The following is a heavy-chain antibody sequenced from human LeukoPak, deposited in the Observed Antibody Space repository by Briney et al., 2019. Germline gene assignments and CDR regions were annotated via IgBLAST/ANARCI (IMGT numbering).Heavy chain of an antibody. CDR2: IGTAGDT. CDR3: ARGILFGAAAGTEPFDY. CDR1: GFTFSSYD. D-gene: IGHD6-13*01. Sequence: GGSLRLSCAASGFTFSSYDMHWVRQATGKGLEWVSAIGTAGDTYYPGSVKGRFTISRENAKNSLYLQTNSLRAGDTAVYYCARGILFGAAAGTEPFDYWGQGTLVTVSS. J-gene: IGHJ4*02. V-gene: IGHV3-13*01.